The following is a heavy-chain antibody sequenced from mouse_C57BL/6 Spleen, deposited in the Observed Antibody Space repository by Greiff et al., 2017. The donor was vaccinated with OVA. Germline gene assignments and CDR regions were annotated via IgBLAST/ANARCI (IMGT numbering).Heavy chain of an antibody. V-gene: IGHV1-26*01. J-gene: IGHJ3*01. Sequence: EVQLQQSGPELVKPGASVKISCKASGYTFTDYYMNWVKQSHGKSLEWIGDINPNNGGTSYNQKFKGKATLTVDKSSSTAYMELRSLTSEDSAVYYCARGGNYGPEFAYWGQGTLVTVSA. CDR3: ARGGNYGPEFAY. D-gene: IGHD1-1*02. CDR2: INPNNGGT. CDR1: GYTFTDYY.